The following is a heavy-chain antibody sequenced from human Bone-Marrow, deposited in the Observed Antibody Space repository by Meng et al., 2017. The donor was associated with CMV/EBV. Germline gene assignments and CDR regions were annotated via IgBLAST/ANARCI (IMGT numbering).Heavy chain of an antibody. V-gene: IGHV3-33*03. CDR2: IWYDGSNQ. CDR1: GFNFNDHG. J-gene: IGHJ4*02. CDR3: AKDRFKAGSFFDS. Sequence: LKISCAASGFNFNDHGMHWVRQAPGKGLEWVALIWYDGSNQYYADSVKGRFTISRDNSKNTLYLQMSSLRVEDTAVYYCAKDRFKAGSFFDSWGQGTLVTVSS. D-gene: IGHD1-1*01.